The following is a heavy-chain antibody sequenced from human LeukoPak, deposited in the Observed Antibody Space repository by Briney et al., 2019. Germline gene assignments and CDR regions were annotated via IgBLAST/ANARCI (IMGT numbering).Heavy chain of an antibody. V-gene: IGHV1-24*01. CDR3: ATFVLGRQGHDYGDIGFKH. Sequence: ASVKVSCKVSGYTLTELSMHWVRQAPGKGLEWMGGFDPENGEKIYAQKFQGRVNMTEDTSTDTAYMELSSLRSEDTAVYYCATFVLGRQGHDYGDIGFKHWGQGTLVTVSS. CDR1: GYTLTELS. CDR2: FDPENGEK. J-gene: IGHJ1*01. D-gene: IGHD4-17*01.